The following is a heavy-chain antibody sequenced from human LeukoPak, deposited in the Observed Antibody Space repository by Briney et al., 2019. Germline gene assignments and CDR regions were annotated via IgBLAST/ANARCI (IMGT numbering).Heavy chain of an antibody. V-gene: IGHV4-4*09. J-gene: IGHJ6*03. CDR1: GGSISSYY. CDR3: ARRGDSSGYYRDYYYYYMDV. D-gene: IGHD3-22*01. CDR2: IYTSGST. Sequence: SETLSLTCTVSGGSISSYYWSWIRQPPGKGLEWIGYIYTSGSTNYNPSLKSRVTISVDTSKNQFSLKLSSVTAADTAVYYCARRGDSSGYYRDYYYYYMDVWGKGTTVTVSS.